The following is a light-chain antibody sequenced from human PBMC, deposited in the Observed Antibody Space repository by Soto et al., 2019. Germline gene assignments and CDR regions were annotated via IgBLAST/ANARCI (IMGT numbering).Light chain of an antibody. J-gene: IGKJ1*01. Sequence: EIVLTQSPGTLSLSPGERATLSCRASQSVSNNYLAWYQQKPGQAPRLLIYGASNRATGIPDRFSGSGSGTDFTLTISRLEPEDFAVYYCQQYYNWRRTFGQGTKVDIK. V-gene: IGKV3-20*01. CDR1: QSVSNNY. CDR3: QQYYNWRRT. CDR2: GAS.